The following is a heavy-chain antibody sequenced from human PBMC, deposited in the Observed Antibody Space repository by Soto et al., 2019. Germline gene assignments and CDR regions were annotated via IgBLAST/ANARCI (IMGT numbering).Heavy chain of an antibody. CDR2: IAFDGTNK. CDR1: GFTFGSHA. J-gene: IGHJ4*02. Sequence: GGSLRLSCVVTGFTFGSHAMNWVRQAPGKGLEWVSVIAFDGTNKYYADSVRGRFTISRDNSKNTLYLQMDSLRPDDSAIYYCARSYGPFYDSSYYGLARNYFDYWGQGTLVTF. D-gene: IGHD3-22*01. CDR3: ARSYGPFYDSSYYGLARNYFDY. V-gene: IGHV3-30*04.